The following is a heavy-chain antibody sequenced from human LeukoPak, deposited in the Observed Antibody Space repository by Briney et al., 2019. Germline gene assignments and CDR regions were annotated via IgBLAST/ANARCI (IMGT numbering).Heavy chain of an antibody. CDR2: IYSGGST. D-gene: IGHD3-22*01. CDR3: AKRGVVIRVILVGFHKEAYYFDS. Sequence: GGSLRLSCAASGFTVSSNYMSWVRQAPGKGLEWVSVIYSGGSTYYADSVKGRFTISRDNPKNTLYLQMNSLRVEDTAVYLCAKRGVVIRVILVGFHKEAYYFDSWGQGTLVTVSS. CDR1: GFTVSSNY. J-gene: IGHJ4*02. V-gene: IGHV3-53*01.